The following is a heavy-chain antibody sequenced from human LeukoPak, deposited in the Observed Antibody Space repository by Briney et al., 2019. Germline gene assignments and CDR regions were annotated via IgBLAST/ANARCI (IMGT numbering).Heavy chain of an antibody. V-gene: IGHV3-21*01. CDR2: ISSSSSYI. J-gene: IGHJ4*02. CDR1: GFTFSSYS. D-gene: IGHD6-19*01. CDR3: ARDLAVAGHFDY. Sequence: GGSLRLSCAASGFTFSSYSMNWVRQAPGKGLEWVSSISSSSSYIYCADSVKGRFTISRDNAKNSLYPQMNSLRAEDTAVYYCARDLAVAGHFDYWGQGTLVTVSS.